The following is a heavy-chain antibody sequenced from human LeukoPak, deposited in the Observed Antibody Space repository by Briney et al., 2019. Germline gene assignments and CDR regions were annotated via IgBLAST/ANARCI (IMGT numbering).Heavy chain of an antibody. CDR1: GFAFSDYS. D-gene: IGHD5-18*01. J-gene: IGHJ4*02. CDR2: ISSSGSTI. V-gene: IGHV3-48*04. CDR3: SRLRGYSYGYGDH. Sequence: GGSLRLSCAASGFAFSDYSMNWVRQAPGKGLEWVSYISSSGSTIDYADSVKGRFTISRDNAKNSLYLQMNSLRAEDTAVYYCSRLRGYSYGYGDHWGQGTLVTVSS.